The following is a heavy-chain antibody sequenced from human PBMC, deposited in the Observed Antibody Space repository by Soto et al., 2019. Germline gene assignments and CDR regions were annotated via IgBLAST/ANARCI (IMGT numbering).Heavy chain of an antibody. Sequence: PGGSLRLSCAASGFTVSSKYMSWVRQAPGKGLEWVSVIYDNGRTYYADSVKGRFTISRDNSKNTLSLQMNGLRAEDTALYYCARSLIVGATAFDYWGQGTLVTVSS. D-gene: IGHD1-26*01. J-gene: IGHJ4*02. CDR2: IYDNGRT. CDR3: ARSLIVGATAFDY. CDR1: GFTVSSKY. V-gene: IGHV3-66*01.